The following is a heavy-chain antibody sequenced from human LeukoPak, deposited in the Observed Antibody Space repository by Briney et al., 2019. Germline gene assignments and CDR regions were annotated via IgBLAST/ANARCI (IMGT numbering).Heavy chain of an antibody. CDR3: ATGVVEMATMTYYYYYGMDV. V-gene: IGHV1-24*01. J-gene: IGHJ6*02. Sequence: ASVKVSCKVSGYTLTELSMHWVRQAPGKGLEWMGGFEPEDGETIYAQKFQGRVTMTEDTSTDTAYMELSSLRSEDTAVYYCATGVVEMATMTYYYYYGMDVWGQGTTVTVSS. CDR1: GYTLTELS. D-gene: IGHD5-24*01. CDR2: FEPEDGET.